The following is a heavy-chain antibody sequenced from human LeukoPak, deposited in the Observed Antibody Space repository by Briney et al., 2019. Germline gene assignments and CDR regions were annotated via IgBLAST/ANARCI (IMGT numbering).Heavy chain of an antibody. CDR2: IIPIFGTA. CDR3: ARELESGITMVRGALDY. D-gene: IGHD3-10*01. CDR1: GGTFSSYA. V-gene: IGHV1-69*01. Sequence: SVKVSCKASGGTFSSYAISWVRQAPGQGLEWMGGIIPIFGTANYAQKFQGRVTITADESTSTAYTELSSLRSEDTAVYYCARELESGITMVRGALDYWGQGTLVTVSS. J-gene: IGHJ4*02.